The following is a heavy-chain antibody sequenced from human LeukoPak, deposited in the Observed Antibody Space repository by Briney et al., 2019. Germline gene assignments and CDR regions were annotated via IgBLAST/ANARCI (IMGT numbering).Heavy chain of an antibody. J-gene: IGHJ3*02. D-gene: IGHD3-3*01. CDR2: ISGYSGNT. CDR3: ARVAGVVPEKRSADALDI. V-gene: IGHV1-18*01. CDR1: GYTFTSYG. Sequence: GASVKVSCKASGYTFTSYGISWVRQAPGQGLEWMGWISGYSGNTNYAQNLQGRVTMTTDTSTSTVYMELRSLRSDDTAVYYCARVAGVVPEKRSADALDIWGQGTMVTVSS.